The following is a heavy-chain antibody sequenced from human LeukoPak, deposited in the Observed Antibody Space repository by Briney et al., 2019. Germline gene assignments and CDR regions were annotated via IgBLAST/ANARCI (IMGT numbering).Heavy chain of an antibody. CDR2: ISYDGSNK. Sequence: GGSLRLSCAASGFTFSSYAMHWVRQAPGKGLEWVAVISYDGSNKYYADSVKGRFTISRDNSKNTLYLQMNGLRAEDTAVYYCAREGSGDAFDIWGQGTMVTVSS. CDR1: GFTFSSYA. D-gene: IGHD1-26*01. J-gene: IGHJ3*02. V-gene: IGHV3-30-3*01. CDR3: AREGSGDAFDI.